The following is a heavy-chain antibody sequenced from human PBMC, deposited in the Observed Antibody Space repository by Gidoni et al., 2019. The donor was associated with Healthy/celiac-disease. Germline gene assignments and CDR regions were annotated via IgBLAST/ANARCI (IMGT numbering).Heavy chain of an antibody. J-gene: IGHJ5*02. CDR2: ISYDGSKK. CDR1: GFPFSSYA. D-gene: IGHD1-1*01. V-gene: IGHV3-30-3*01. CDR3: ARSMLDRNWFDP. Sequence: QVQLVESGGGVVPPGRSLRLSCAASGFPFSSYAMHWVRQAPGKGLGWVAVISYDGSKKYYADSVKGRFTIYRDNSKNTLYLQMNSLRAEDTAVYYCARSMLDRNWFDPWGQGTLVTVSS.